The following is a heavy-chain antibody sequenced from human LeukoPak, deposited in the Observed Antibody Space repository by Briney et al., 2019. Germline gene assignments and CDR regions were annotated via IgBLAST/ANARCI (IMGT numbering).Heavy chain of an antibody. CDR1: GFTFSSYG. D-gene: IGHD2-2*01. J-gene: IGHJ3*02. V-gene: IGHV3-30*02. CDR2: IRYDGSNK. Sequence: GGSLRLSCAASGFTFSSYGTHWVRQAPGKGLEWVAFIRYDGSNKYYADSVKGRFTISRDNSKNTLYLQMNSLRAEDTAVYYCAKRAAVPAEKGAFDIWGQGTMVTVSS. CDR3: AKRAAVPAEKGAFDI.